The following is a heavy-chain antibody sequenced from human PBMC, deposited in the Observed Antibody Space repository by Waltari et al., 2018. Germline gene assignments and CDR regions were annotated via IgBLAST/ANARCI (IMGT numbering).Heavy chain of an antibody. CDR3: ARQSGLVAGDF. J-gene: IGHJ4*02. CDR1: GHPFVGYV. V-gene: IGHV1-2*06. CDR2: INPKTGGT. D-gene: IGHD6-19*01. Sequence: QVQLVQSGAEVKKPGASVKVSCKASGHPFVGYVIHWVRQAPGQGLEWMGRINPKTGGTNYTQVFQGRVTMTRDTSISTVYMELTGLRSDDTAVYYCARQSGLVAGDFWGLGTLVTVSS.